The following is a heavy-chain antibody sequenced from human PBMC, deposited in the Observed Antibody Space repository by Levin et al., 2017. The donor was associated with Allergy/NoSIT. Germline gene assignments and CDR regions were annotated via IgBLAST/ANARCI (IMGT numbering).Heavy chain of an antibody. Sequence: SETLSLTCAVYGGSFSGYYWSWIRQPPGKGLEWIGEINHSGSTNYNPSLKSRVTISVDTSKNQFSLKLSSVTAADTAVYYCARRYYGALGYWGQGTLVTVSS. CDR1: GGSFSGYY. CDR2: INHSGST. D-gene: IGHD4-17*01. V-gene: IGHV4-34*01. CDR3: ARRYYGALGY. J-gene: IGHJ4*02.